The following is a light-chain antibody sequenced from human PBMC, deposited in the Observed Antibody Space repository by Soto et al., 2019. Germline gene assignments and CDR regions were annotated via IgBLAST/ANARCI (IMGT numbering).Light chain of an antibody. CDR1: SSDVGTYDY. Sequence: QSVLTQPASVSGSPGQSITISCTRTSSDVGTYDYVSWYQQYPGKAPKLMIYEVSDRPSGVSNRFSGSKSGNTASLTISGLQAEDEGDYYCSSYTSSSVVFGGGTKVTVL. CDR3: SSYTSSSVV. CDR2: EVS. J-gene: IGLJ2*01. V-gene: IGLV2-14*01.